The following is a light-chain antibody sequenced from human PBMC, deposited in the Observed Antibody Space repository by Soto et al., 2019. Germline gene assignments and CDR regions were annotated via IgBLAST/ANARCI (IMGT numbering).Light chain of an antibody. V-gene: IGLV1-40*01. Sequence: QSVLTQPPSVSGALGQRVTISCTGITSNIGAGYDVHWYQLLPGRAPKLLIYGNTNRPSGVPDRFSGSNSGNTATLTISGTQAMDEADYYCQAWDSSSVVFGGGTKVTVL. J-gene: IGLJ2*01. CDR1: TSNIGAGYD. CDR3: QAWDSSSVV. CDR2: GNT.